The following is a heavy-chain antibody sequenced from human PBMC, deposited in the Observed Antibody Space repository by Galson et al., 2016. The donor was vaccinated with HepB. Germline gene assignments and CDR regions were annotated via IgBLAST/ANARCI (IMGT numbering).Heavy chain of an antibody. Sequence: SLRLSCAASGFTLNSFAMSWVRQAPGKGLEWVSAINGGSAHYADSVRGRFTISRDTSKNTLYLEMNSLRAEDTAIYYCARAFRYGTGWYGRNDCWGQGTLVTVSS. D-gene: IGHD6-19*01. CDR3: ARAFRYGTGWYGRNDC. CDR1: GFTLNSFA. J-gene: IGHJ4*02. V-gene: IGHV3-23*01. CDR2: INGGSA.